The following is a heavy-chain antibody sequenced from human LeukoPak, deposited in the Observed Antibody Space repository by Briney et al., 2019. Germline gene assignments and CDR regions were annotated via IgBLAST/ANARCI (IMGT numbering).Heavy chain of an antibody. V-gene: IGHV3-7*01. CDR2: MKQDGSEK. J-gene: IGHJ4*02. Sequence: PGGSLRLSCAASGFTLSSNWMNWVRQAPGKGLEWVAIMKQDGSEKYYVDSVKGRFTISRDNAKNSLYLQMNSLRAEDTAVYYCARGNGFIIDYWGQGTLVTVSS. CDR3: ARGNGFIIDY. D-gene: IGHD2-8*01. CDR1: GFTLSSNW.